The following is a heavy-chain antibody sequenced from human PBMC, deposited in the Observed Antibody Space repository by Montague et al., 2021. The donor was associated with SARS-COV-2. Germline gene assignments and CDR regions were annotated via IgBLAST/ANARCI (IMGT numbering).Heavy chain of an antibody. CDR3: ARLPPNGRWYLDL. V-gene: IGHV4-59*11. CDR2: IYYTGSA. J-gene: IGHJ2*01. CDR1: GGSISSHY. D-gene: IGHD2-8*01. Sequence: SETLSLTCTVSGGSISSHYWTWIRQPPGKGLEWIGYIYYTGSANYNPSLKSRVAITVDTSKNQFSLSLRSVTAADTALYYCARLPPNGRWYLDLWGRGTLVTVSS.